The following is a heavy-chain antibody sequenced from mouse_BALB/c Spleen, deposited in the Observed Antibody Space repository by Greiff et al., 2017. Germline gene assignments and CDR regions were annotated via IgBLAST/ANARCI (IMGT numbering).Heavy chain of an antibody. V-gene: IGHV1-7*01. CDR2: INPSTGYT. D-gene: IGHD2-14*01. CDR3: ARRGYDGAWFAY. CDR1: GYTFTSYW. J-gene: IGHJ3*01. Sequence: QVQLQQSGAELAKPGASVKMSCKASGYTFTSYWMHWVKQRPGQGLEWIGYINPSTGYTEYNQKFKDKATLTADKSSSTAYMQLSSLTSEDSAVYYCARRGYDGAWFAYWGQGTLGTVSA.